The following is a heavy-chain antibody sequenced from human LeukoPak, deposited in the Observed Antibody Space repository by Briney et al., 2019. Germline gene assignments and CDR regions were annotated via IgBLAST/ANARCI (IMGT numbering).Heavy chain of an antibody. CDR1: GYTFTGYY. CDR2: INPNSGGT. CDR3: ATADYYDSSGLDY. V-gene: IGHV1-2*06. D-gene: IGHD3-22*01. Sequence: ASVKASCKASGYTFTGYYMHWVRQAPGQGLEWMGRINPNSGGTNYAQRFQGRVTMTRDTSISTAYMELSRLRSDDTAVYYCATADYYDSSGLDYWGQGTLVTVSS. J-gene: IGHJ4*02.